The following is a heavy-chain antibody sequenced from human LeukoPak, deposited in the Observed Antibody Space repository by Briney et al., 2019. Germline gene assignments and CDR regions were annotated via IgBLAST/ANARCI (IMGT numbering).Heavy chain of an antibody. V-gene: IGHV1-46*01. CDR3: AIVPAAITGYYYYYGMDV. Sequence: ASVKVSCKASGYTSTSYYMHWVRQAPGQGLEWMGIINPSGGSTSYAQKFQGRVTITADESTSTAYMELSSLRSEDTAVYYCAIVPAAITGYYYYYGMDVWGQGTTVTVSS. J-gene: IGHJ6*02. CDR1: GYTSTSYY. D-gene: IGHD2-2*01. CDR2: INPSGGST.